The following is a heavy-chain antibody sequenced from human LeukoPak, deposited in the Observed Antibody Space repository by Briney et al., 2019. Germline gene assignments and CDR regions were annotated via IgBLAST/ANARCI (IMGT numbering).Heavy chain of an antibody. V-gene: IGHV4-30-4*07. CDR2: IYHSGST. CDR1: GGSISSGGYS. D-gene: IGHD3-9*01. J-gene: IGHJ4*02. CDR3: ASDILTGYLDY. Sequence: SETLSLTCAVSGGSISSGGYSWSWIRQPPGKGLEWIGYIYHSGSTYYNPSLKSRVTISVDTSKNQFSLKLSSVTAADTAVYYCASDILTGYLDYWGQGTLVTVSS.